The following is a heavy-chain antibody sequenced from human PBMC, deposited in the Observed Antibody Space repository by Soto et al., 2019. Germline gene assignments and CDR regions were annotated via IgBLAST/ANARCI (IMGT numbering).Heavy chain of an antibody. CDR2: IYYSGST. J-gene: IGHJ1*01. CDR1: GGSISSGGYY. Sequence: SETLSLTCTVSGGSISSGGYYWSWIRQHPGKGLEWIGYIYYSGSTYYNPSLKSRVTISVDTSKNQFSLKLSSVTAADTAVYYCATKGGWLEKYFQHWGQGTLVTVSS. V-gene: IGHV4-31*03. D-gene: IGHD6-19*01. CDR3: ATKGGWLEKYFQH.